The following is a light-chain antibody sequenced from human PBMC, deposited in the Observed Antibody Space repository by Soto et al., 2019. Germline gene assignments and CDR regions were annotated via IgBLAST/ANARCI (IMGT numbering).Light chain of an antibody. CDR3: QQLNNYPLT. CDR1: QGVSSY. J-gene: IGKJ4*01. V-gene: IGKV1-9*01. CDR2: TAS. Sequence: IQLTQSPSSLSASVGDTVTITCRASQGVSSYLAWYQQKPGRAPKLLISTASTLQSGVPSRFSGGGSGTDFTLTIISLQPEDFATYYCQQLNNYPLTFGGGTKVEIK.